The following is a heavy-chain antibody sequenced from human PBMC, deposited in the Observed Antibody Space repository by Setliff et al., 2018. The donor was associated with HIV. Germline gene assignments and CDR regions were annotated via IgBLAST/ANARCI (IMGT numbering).Heavy chain of an antibody. CDR3: ARQFRYPNRAVAGVDY. CDR2: LFYNGNT. CDR1: GGSISNNSYY. V-gene: IGHV4-39*01. J-gene: IGHJ4*02. Sequence: SETLSLTCTVSGGSISNNSYYWDWVRQPPGKGLELIGNLFYNGNTYYNPSLKSRVTMSVDTSKNQFSLKLSSVTAADTAIFFCARQFRYPNRAVAGVDYWGQGTLVT. D-gene: IGHD6-19*01.